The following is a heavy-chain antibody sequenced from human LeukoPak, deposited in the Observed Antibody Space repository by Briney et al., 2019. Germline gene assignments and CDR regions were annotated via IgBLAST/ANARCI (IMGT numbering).Heavy chain of an antibody. D-gene: IGHD2-15*01. V-gene: IGHV3-9*01. CDR3: AKAVVEGTWFDP. Sequence: GRSLRLSCAASGFTFDDYAMHWVRQAPGKGVEWVSGISWYSGSIGYADSVKGRFTISRDNAKNSLYLQMNSLRAEDTALYYCAKAVVEGTWFDPWGQGTLVTVSS. CDR1: GFTFDDYA. J-gene: IGHJ5*02. CDR2: ISWYSGSI.